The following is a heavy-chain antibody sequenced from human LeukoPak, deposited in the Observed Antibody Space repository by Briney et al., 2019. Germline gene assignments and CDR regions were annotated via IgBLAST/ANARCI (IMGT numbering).Heavy chain of an antibody. CDR3: ARDDDYDFWSGFVDY. V-gene: IGHV3-23*01. D-gene: IGHD3-3*01. CDR2: ISGSGGST. Sequence: GGSLRLSCAASGFTFSSYAMSWVRQAPGKGLEWVSAISGSGGSTYYADSMKGRFTISRDNSKNTLYLQMNSLRAEDTAVYYCARDDDYDFWSGFVDYWGQGTLVTVSS. J-gene: IGHJ4*02. CDR1: GFTFSSYA.